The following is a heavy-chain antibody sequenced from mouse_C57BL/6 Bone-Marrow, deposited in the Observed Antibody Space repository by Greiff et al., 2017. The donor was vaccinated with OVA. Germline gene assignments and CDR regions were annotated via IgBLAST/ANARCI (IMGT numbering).Heavy chain of an antibody. D-gene: IGHD3-2*02. V-gene: IGHV1-55*01. CDR1: GYTFTSYW. CDR2: IYPGSGST. CDR3: ARGDSSGTGSCDY. Sequence: QVQLQQPGAELVKPGASVKMSCKASGYTFTSYWITWVKQRPGQGLEWIGDIYPGSGSTNYNEKFKSKATLSVDTTSSTAYMQLSSLTSEDSAVYYCARGDSSGTGSCDYWGQGTTLTVSS. J-gene: IGHJ2*01.